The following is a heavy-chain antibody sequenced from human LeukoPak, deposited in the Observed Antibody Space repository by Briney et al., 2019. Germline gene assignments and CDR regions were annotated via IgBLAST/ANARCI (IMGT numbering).Heavy chain of an antibody. CDR3: ATSLYFDY. V-gene: IGHV3-48*03. J-gene: IGHJ4*02. CDR2: ITSSGSTI. Sequence: GGSLRLSCAASGFTFSSYEMNWVRQAPGKGLEWVSYITSSGSTIYYADSVKGRFTISRDDAKNSLYLQMNSLRAEDTAVYYCATSLYFDYWGRGTLVTVSS. CDR1: GFTFSSYE.